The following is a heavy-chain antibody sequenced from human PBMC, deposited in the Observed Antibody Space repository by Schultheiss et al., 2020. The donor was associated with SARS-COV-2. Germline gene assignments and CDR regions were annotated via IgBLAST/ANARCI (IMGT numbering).Heavy chain of an antibody. CDR1: GYTFTGYY. CDR3: ATVRYDSSGLHY. J-gene: IGHJ4*02. CDR2: INPNNGGT. D-gene: IGHD3-22*01. Sequence: ASVKVSCKASGYTFTGYYMHWVRQAPGQGLEWVGWINPNNGGTSYAQKFQGRVTMTEDTSTDTAYMELSSLRSEDTAVYYCATVRYDSSGLHYWGQGTLVTVSS. V-gene: IGHV1-2*02.